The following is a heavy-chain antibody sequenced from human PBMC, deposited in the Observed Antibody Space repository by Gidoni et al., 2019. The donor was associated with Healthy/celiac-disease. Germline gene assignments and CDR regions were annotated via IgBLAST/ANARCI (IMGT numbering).Heavy chain of an antibody. CDR2: ISGSGGST. V-gene: IGHV3-23*01. D-gene: IGHD5-18*01. J-gene: IGHJ4*02. CDR3: AKTRGYSYGYPFDY. Sequence: EVQLLESGGGLVQPGGSLRLSCAASGFTFSSYAMCWVRQAPGKGLEGVSAISGSGGSTYYADSVKGRFTISRDNSKNTLYLQMNSLRAEDTAVYYCAKTRGYSYGYPFDYWGQGTLVTVSS. CDR1: GFTFSSYA.